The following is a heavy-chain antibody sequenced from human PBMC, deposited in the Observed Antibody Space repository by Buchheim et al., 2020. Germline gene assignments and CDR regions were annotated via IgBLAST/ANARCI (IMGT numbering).Heavy chain of an antibody. CDR3: AKGYVLLWFGEPDGLDY. D-gene: IGHD3-10*01. CDR2: ISYDGSNK. CDR1: GFTFSSYG. V-gene: IGHV3-30*18. J-gene: IGHJ4*02. Sequence: QVQLVESGGGVVQPGRSPRLSCAASGFTFSSYGMHWVRQAPGKGLEWVAVISYDGSNKYYADSVKGRFTISRDNSKNTLYLQMNSLRAEDTAVYYYAKGYVLLWFGEPDGLDYWGQGTL.